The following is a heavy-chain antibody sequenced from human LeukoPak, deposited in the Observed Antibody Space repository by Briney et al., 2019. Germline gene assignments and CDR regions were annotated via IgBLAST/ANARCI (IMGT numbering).Heavy chain of an antibody. CDR1: GGSISSYY. D-gene: IGHD3-10*01. V-gene: IGHV4-59*01. Sequence: PSETLSLTCTVSGGSISSYYWSWIRQPPGKGLEWIGYIYYSGSTNYNPSLKSRVTISVDTSKNQFSLKLSSVTAADTAVYYCARGDLNMVRGVVNYYYYYGMDVWGQGTTVTVSS. CDR2: IYYSGST. CDR3: ARGDLNMVRGVVNYYYYYGMDV. J-gene: IGHJ6*02.